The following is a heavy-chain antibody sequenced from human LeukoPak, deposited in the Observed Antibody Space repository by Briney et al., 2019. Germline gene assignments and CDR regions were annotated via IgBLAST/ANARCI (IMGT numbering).Heavy chain of an antibody. CDR2: IYSGGST. V-gene: IGHV3-53*01. Sequence: GGSLRLSCAASGFTVSSNYMSWVRQAPGKGLEWVSVIYSGGSTYYADSVKGRFTISRDNSKNTLYLQMNSLRAEDTAVYYCARVAVAGTTRYFDYWGQGTLVTVSS. D-gene: IGHD6-19*01. CDR1: GFTVSSNY. J-gene: IGHJ4*02. CDR3: ARVAVAGTTRYFDY.